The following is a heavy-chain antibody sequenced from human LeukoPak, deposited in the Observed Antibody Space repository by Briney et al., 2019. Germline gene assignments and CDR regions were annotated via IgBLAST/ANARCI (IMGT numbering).Heavy chain of an antibody. CDR1: GGSISSGDYY. CDR3: ARSHDHLWGNYPDY. CDR2: IYYSGST. Sequence: SETLSLTCAVSGGSISSGDYYWSWIRQPPGKGLEWIGYIYYSGSTYYNPSLKSRVTLSVDKSKNQFSLRLNSVTAADTAMYYCARSHDHLWGNYPDYWGQGTLVTVSS. J-gene: IGHJ4*02. V-gene: IGHV4-30-4*01. D-gene: IGHD3-16*02.